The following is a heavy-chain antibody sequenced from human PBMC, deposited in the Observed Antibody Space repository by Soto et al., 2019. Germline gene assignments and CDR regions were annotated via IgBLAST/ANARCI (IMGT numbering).Heavy chain of an antibody. CDR1: GGSFSNFG. CDR2: IVPAFGRP. V-gene: IGHV1-69*13. Sequence: ASVKVSCKASGGSFSNFGISWVRQAPGQGLEWMGGIVPAFGRPNYAQRFRGRLTITADESTSTGYMELISLRSDDTAVYYCARDSVGGSSWPEKQHNNWFDPWGQGTLVTVSS. CDR3: ARDSVGGSSWPEKQHNNWFDP. D-gene: IGHD6-13*01. J-gene: IGHJ5*02.